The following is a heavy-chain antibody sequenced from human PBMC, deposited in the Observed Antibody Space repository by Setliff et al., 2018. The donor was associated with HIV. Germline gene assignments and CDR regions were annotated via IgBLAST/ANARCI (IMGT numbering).Heavy chain of an antibody. Sequence: LRLSCAASGFTFSSYRMNWVRQHPEKGLEWIAYIHHSGNAYYTPSLQSRATISVDTSKNQFSLKLNSVTAADTAVYFCAREVDKRQDSDAFDIWGPGTMVTVSS. CDR2: IHHSGNA. V-gene: IGHV4-31*02. CDR3: AREVDKRQDSDAFDI. J-gene: IGHJ3*02. D-gene: IGHD2-15*01. CDR1: GFTFSSYR.